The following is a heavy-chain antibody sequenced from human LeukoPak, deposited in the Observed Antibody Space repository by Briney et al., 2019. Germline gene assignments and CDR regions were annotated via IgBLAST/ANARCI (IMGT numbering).Heavy chain of an antibody. CDR1: GYTFTSYD. CDR2: MNPNSGNT. V-gene: IGHV1-8*01. CDR3: ARKYLYGSGKPHFDY. D-gene: IGHD3-10*01. J-gene: IGHJ4*02. Sequence: ASVKVSCKASGYTFTSYDIYWVRQATGQGLEWMGWMNPNSGNTGYAQKFKGIVSITRNTSISTAYMELSSLRSDDTAVYYCARKYLYGSGKPHFDYWGQGTLVTVSS.